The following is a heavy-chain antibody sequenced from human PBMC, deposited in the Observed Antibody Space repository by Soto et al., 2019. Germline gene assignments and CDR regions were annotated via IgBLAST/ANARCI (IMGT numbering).Heavy chain of an antibody. CDR2: IYYSGST. CDR3: ARQGGAEMATMFDP. D-gene: IGHD5-12*01. CDR1: GGSISSSSYY. J-gene: IGHJ5*02. Sequence: SETLSLTCTVSGGSISSSSYYWGWIRQPPGKGLEWIGSIYYSGSTYYNPSLKSRVTISVDTSKNQFSLKLSSVTAADTAVYYCARQGGAEMATMFDPWGQGTLVTVSS. V-gene: IGHV4-39*01.